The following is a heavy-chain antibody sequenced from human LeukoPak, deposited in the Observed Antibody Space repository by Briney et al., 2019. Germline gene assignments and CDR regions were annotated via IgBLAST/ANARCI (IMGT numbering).Heavy chain of an antibody. CDR1: GGSFSSYY. CDR3: ARVPSILYYMGV. CDR2: IYYSGST. J-gene: IGHJ6*03. Sequence: SETLSLTCTVSGGSFSSYYWSWIRQPPGKGLEWIGYIYYSGSTNYNPSLKSRVTISVDTSKNQFSLELSSVTAADTAVYYCARVPSILYYMGVWGKGTTVTISS. V-gene: IGHV4-59*01.